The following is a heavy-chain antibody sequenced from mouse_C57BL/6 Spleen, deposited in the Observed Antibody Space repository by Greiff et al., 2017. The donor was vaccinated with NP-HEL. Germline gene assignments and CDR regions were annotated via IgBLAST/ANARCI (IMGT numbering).Heavy chain of an antibody. J-gene: IGHJ4*01. D-gene: IGHD2-1*01. CDR1: GYTFTSYW. Sequence: QVQLQQPGAELVKPGASVKMSCKASGYTFTSYWITWVKQRPGQGLEWIGDIYPGSGSPNYNEKFKSKATLTVDTSSSTAYMQLSSLTSEDSAVYYCAREGDYGNVYYAMDYWGQGTSVTVSS. CDR2: IYPGSGSP. CDR3: AREGDYGNVYYAMDY. V-gene: IGHV1-55*01.